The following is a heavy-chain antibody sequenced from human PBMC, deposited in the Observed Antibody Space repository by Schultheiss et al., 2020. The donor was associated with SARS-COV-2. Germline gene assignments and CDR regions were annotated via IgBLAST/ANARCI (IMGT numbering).Heavy chain of an antibody. CDR3: ASTHDYSNYPNWFDP. D-gene: IGHD4-11*01. J-gene: IGHJ5*02. CDR2: IYYSGST. Sequence: SETLSLTCPVSGGSISSYYWSWIRQPPGKGLEWIGYIYYSGSTNYNPSLKSRVTISVDTSKNQFSLKLSSVTAADTAVYYCASTHDYSNYPNWFDPWGQGTLVTVSS. CDR1: GGSISSYY. V-gene: IGHV4-59*01.